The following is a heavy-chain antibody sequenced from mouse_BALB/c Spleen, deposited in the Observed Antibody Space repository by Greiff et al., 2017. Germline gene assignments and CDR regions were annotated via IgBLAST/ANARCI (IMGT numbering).Heavy chain of an antibody. CDR2: ISSGSSTI. J-gene: IGHJ4*01. Sequence: EVKLMESGGGLVQPEGSRKLSCAASGFTFSSFGMHWVRQAPEKGLEWVAYISSGSSTIYYADTVKGRFTISRDNPKNTLFLQMTSLRSEDTAMYYCARSRVYYYAMDYWGQGTSVTVSS. CDR1: GFTFSSFG. V-gene: IGHV5-17*02. CDR3: ARSRVYYYAMDY.